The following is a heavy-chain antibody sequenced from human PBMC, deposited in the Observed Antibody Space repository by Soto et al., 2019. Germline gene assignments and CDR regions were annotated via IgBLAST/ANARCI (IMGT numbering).Heavy chain of an antibody. Sequence: GGSLRLSCTASGFTFSSYWMYWVRQAPGKGLVWVSRINSDGSRRDYTDSVKGRFTISRDNAENTLYLQMTSLRAEDTAVYHCARSLSAIPGESWGQGTLVTVSS. CDR1: GFTFSSYW. V-gene: IGHV3-74*01. J-gene: IGHJ5*02. CDR2: INSDGSRR. D-gene: IGHD2-21*01. CDR3: ARSLSAIPGES.